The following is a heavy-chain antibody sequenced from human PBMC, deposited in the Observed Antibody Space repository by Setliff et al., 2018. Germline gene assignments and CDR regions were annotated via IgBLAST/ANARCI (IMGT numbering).Heavy chain of an antibody. D-gene: IGHD2-8*02. J-gene: IGHJ4*02. V-gene: IGHV4-59*12. CDR1: GGSINSYY. CDR2: IYYSGNSNYDT. CDR3: TVYNTGSSKDHY. Sequence: ASETLSLTCIVSGGSINSYYWNWIRQPPGKGLEWIGYIYYSGNSNYDTNYNPSLKSRVTILSDTSKNQFSLKLSSVTAADTALYYCTVYNTGSSKDHYWGQGTPVTVSS.